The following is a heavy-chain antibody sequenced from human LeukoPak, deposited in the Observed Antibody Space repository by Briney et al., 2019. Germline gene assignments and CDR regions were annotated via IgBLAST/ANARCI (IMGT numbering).Heavy chain of an antibody. D-gene: IGHD4-17*01. Sequence: ASVKVSCKASGYSFPGFYIHWLRQAPGQGLEWMGWINPNSGDTDYARNFQGRVTMTRDTSITTAYMEVSRLKSDDTAVYYCARVFNGDYFDCWGQGSLVTVSS. V-gene: IGHV1-2*02. J-gene: IGHJ4*02. CDR2: INPNSGDT. CDR1: GYSFPGFY. CDR3: ARVFNGDYFDC.